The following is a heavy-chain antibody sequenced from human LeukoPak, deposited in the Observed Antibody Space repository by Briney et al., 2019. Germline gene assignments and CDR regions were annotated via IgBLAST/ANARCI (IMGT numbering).Heavy chain of an antibody. CDR3: ARDNPTDYSNCLWASKGLGYFDY. CDR1: GGTFSSYA. V-gene: IGHV1-69*13. CDR2: IIPIFGTA. Sequence: SVKVSCKASGGTFSSYAISWVRQAPGQGLEWMGGIIPIFGTANYAQKFQGRVTITADESTSTAYMELSSLRSEDTAVYYCARDNPTDYSNCLWASKGLGYFDYWGQGTLVTVSS. J-gene: IGHJ4*02. D-gene: IGHD4-11*01.